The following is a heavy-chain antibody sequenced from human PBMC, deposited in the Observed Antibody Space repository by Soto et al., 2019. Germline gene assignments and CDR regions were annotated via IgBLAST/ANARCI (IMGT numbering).Heavy chain of an antibody. J-gene: IGHJ4*02. CDR2: IRTKTYGGTA. CDR3: TRGGSYGSGTIHDY. CDR1: RFSFGDYP. Sequence: PGGSLRLSCTASRFSFGDYPMSWFRQAPGKGLEWVGFIRTKTYGGTAEYAASVKGRFTISRDDSKSIAHLQMNSLKTEDTAVYYCTRGGSYGSGTIHDYWGQGTLVTVSS. V-gene: IGHV3-49*03. D-gene: IGHD3-10*01.